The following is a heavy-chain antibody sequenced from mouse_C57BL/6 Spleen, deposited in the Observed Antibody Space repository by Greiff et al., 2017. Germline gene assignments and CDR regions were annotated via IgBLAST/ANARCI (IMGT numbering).Heavy chain of an antibody. Sequence: EVKLVESGGGLVKPGGSLKLSCAASGFTFSDSGMHWVRQAPEKGLEWVAYISSGSSTIYYADTVKGRITIAIDNAKNTLFLQMTSLRSEATAMYYCAPTVVASMDYWGQGTSVTVSS. CDR1: GFTFSDSG. CDR2: ISSGSSTI. J-gene: IGHJ4*01. D-gene: IGHD1-1*01. CDR3: APTVVASMDY. V-gene: IGHV5-17*01.